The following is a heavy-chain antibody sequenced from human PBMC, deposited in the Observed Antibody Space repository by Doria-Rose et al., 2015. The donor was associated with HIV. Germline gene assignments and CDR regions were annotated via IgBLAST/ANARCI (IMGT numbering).Heavy chain of an antibody. D-gene: IGHD3-10*01. CDR3: ARWGFGDSFDS. V-gene: IGHV4-34*01. CDR2: VNHSGSA. J-gene: IGHJ4*02. Sequence: QVQLQQLGVGLLKSSETLSLPCAVYGGSLSEFSWSWIRQSPEKGLEWIGDVNHSGSANYNPSLRGRVTISVDPSMNQFSLKLTSVTAADTAVYYCARWGFGDSFDSWGQGTLVTVSS. CDR1: GGSLSEFS.